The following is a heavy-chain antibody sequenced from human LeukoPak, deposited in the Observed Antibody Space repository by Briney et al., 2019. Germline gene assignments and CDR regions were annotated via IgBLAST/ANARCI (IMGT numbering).Heavy chain of an antibody. CDR2: INHSGST. D-gene: IGHD1-26*01. CDR3: ARRTSGSYSQLDS. CDR1: GGXFSGYY. V-gene: IGHV4-34*01. Sequence: SETLSLTCAVYGGXFSGYYWSWIRQPPGKGLQWIGEINHSGSTNYNPSLKSRVTISVDTSKNQFSLKLSSVTAADTAVYYCARRTSGSYSQLDSWGRGTLVTVSS. J-gene: IGHJ4*02.